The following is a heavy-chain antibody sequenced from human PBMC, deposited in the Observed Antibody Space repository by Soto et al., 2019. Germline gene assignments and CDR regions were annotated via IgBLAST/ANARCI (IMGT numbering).Heavy chain of an antibody. D-gene: IGHD2-21*02. CDR2: IDYSGST. V-gene: IGHV4-31*03. Sequence: QVQLQESGPGLVKPSQTLSLTCTVSGGSISSGGYYWSWIRQHPGKGLEWIGYIDYSGSTYYNPSLKRRVTRSGDTCKNQFPLKLGSGTAADTAGYCGGGIGVTGGGGGGYWGQGTLVTVSS. CDR3: GGIGVTGGGGGGY. CDR1: GGSISSGGYY. J-gene: IGHJ4*02.